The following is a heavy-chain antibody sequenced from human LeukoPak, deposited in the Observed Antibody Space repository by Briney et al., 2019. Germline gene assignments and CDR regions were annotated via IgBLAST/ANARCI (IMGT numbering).Heavy chain of an antibody. CDR2: IRYDGSNK. CDR1: GFTFSSYG. Sequence: GGSLRLSCAASGFTFSSYGMHWVRQAPGKGLEWVAFIRYDGSNKYYADSVKGRLTISRDNAKNSLYLQMNSLRAEDTAVYYCDLHCSSSSCYLYGMDVWGQGTTVTVSS. CDR3: DLHCSSSSCYLYGMDV. D-gene: IGHD2-2*01. J-gene: IGHJ6*02. V-gene: IGHV3-30*02.